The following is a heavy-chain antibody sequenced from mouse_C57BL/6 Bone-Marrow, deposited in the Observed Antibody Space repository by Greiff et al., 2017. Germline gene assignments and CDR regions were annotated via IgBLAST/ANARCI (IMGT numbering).Heavy chain of an antibody. CDR1: GFNIKDDY. J-gene: IGHJ1*03. CDR2: IDPENGDT. CDR3: TYYYGSSGWYFDV. Sequence: EVQLQQSGAELVRPGASVKLSCTASGFNIKDDYMHWVKQRPEQGLEWIGWIDPENGDTEYAPKFPGKATITADTSSNSAYLQLSGLTSEDTAVYYCTYYYGSSGWYFDVWGTGTTVTVAA. D-gene: IGHD1-1*01. V-gene: IGHV14-4*01.